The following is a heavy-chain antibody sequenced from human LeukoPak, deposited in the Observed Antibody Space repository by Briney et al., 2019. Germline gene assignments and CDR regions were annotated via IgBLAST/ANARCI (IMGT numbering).Heavy chain of an antibody. CDR2: MNPNSGNT. CDR3: ARFPRGGWLLYGGPPDYYYYMDV. CDR1: GYTFTSYD. V-gene: IGHV1-8*01. J-gene: IGHJ6*03. Sequence: ASVKVSCKASGYTFTSYDINWVRQATGQGLEWMGWMNPNSGNTGYAQKFQGRVTMTRNTSISTAYMELSSLRSEDTAVYYCARFPRGGWLLYGGPPDYYYYMDVWGKGTTVTVSS. D-gene: IGHD3-3*01.